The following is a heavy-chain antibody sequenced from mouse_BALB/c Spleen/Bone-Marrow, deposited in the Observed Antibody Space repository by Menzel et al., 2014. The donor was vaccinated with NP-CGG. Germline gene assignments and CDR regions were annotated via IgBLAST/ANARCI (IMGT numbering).Heavy chain of an antibody. Sequence: VQLQQSGAELVRPGALVKLSCKASGFNIKDYYMHWVKQRPEQGLEWIGWIDPENGNTIYDPKFQGKASITADISSNTAYLQLSSLTSEDTAVYYCARHYYGTSYVGYFDYWGQGTTLTVSS. CDR1: GFNIKDYY. V-gene: IGHV14-1*02. CDR2: IDPENGNT. J-gene: IGHJ2*01. CDR3: ARHYYGTSYVGYFDY. D-gene: IGHD1-1*01.